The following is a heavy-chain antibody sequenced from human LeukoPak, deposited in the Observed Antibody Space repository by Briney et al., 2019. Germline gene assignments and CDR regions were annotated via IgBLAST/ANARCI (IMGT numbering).Heavy chain of an antibody. CDR1: GGSINNYY. D-gene: IGHD3-22*01. V-gene: IGHV4-59*01. J-gene: IGHJ4*02. Sequence: SETLSLTCTVSGGSINNYYWSCIRQPPGKGPEWIGYIYYSGSTNYNPSLKSRVTISVDTSKNQFSLKMSSLTAADTAVYYCARHRGSGYPYFDYWGQGTLVTVSS. CDR3: ARHRGSGYPYFDY. CDR2: IYYSGST.